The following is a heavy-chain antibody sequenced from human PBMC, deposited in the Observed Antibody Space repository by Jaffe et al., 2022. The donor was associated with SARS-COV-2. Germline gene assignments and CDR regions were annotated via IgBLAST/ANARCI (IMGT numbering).Heavy chain of an antibody. CDR2: IIPILGIA. J-gene: IGHJ6*02. CDR1: GGTFSSYT. CDR3: ARDQRGISPKYGMDV. Sequence: QVQLVQSGAEVKKPGSSVKVSCKASGGTFSSYTISWVRQAPGQGLEWMGRIIPILGIANYAQKFQGRVTITADKSTSTAYMELSSLRSEDTAVYYCARDQRGISPKYGMDVWGQGTTVTVSS. V-gene: IGHV1-69*08. D-gene: IGHD1-1*01.